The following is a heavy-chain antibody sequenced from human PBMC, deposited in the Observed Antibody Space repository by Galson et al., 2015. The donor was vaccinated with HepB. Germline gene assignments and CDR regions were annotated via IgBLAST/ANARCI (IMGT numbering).Heavy chain of an antibody. CDR3: ARARRVATTDLDY. CDR1: GGSFSNHL. J-gene: IGHJ4*02. V-gene: IGHV1-69*13. Sequence: SVKVSCKASGGSFSNHLTSWVRQAPGQGLEWMGGIIPTFGTTNYAQKFQGRVTITADESTTTVYIELSSLRSDDTAVYYCARARRVATTDLDYWGQGTLVTVSS. D-gene: IGHD1-1*01. CDR2: IIPTFGTT.